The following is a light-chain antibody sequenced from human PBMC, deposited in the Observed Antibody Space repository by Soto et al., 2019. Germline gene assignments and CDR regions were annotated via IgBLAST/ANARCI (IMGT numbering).Light chain of an antibody. CDR2: AAS. J-gene: IGKJ3*01. V-gene: IGKV3-20*01. Sequence: EIVLTQSPGTLSLSPGERATLSCRASQSVSSSYLAWYQQKPGQAPRLLIYAASSRATGIPDRFSGSGSGTDFTLTISRLEPEVFAVYYCQQYDSSPLTFGPGTKVDIK. CDR1: QSVSSSY. CDR3: QQYDSSPLT.